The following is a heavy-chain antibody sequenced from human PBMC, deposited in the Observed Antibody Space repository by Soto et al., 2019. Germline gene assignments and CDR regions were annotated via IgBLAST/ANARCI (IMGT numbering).Heavy chain of an antibody. CDR2: ISYDGSNK. CDR1: GFTFSSYG. Sequence: GGSLRLSCAASGFTFSSYGMHWVRQAPGKGLEWVAVISYDGSNKYYADSVKGRFTISRDNSKNTLYLQMNSLRAEDTAVYYCAKDQAYDSSGTLDYWGQGTLVTVYS. V-gene: IGHV3-30*18. J-gene: IGHJ4*02. D-gene: IGHD3-22*01. CDR3: AKDQAYDSSGTLDY.